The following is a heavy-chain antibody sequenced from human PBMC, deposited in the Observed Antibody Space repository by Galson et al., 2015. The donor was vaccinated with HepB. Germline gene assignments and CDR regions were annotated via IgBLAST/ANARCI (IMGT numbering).Heavy chain of an antibody. CDR3: ARCQERLWSGNFTTGYFDD. CDR2: IIPIIDKP. V-gene: IGHV1-69*02. D-gene: IGHD3-3*01. J-gene: IGHJ4*02. CDR1: GGTFNRHT. Sequence: SCKASGGTFNRHTINWVRQAPGQGLEWMGRIIPIIDKPNYAQKFQGRVTITVDKSTSTAYMELSSLRFEDTAVYFCARCQERLWSGNFTTGYFDDWGQGTLVTVSS.